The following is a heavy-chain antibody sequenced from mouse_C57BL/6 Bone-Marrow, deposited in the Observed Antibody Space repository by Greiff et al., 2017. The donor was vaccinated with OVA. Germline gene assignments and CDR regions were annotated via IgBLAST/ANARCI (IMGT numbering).Heavy chain of an antibody. D-gene: IGHD1-1*01. Sequence: VQLQQSGPGLVQPSQRLSITCTVSGFSLTSYGVHWVRQSPGKGLEWLGVIWSGGSTDYNAAFISRLSISKDNSKSQVFFKMNSLQADDTAIYYCARFSYGSSYYYFGYWGQGATLTVSS. V-gene: IGHV2-2*01. CDR3: ARFSYGSSYYYFGY. J-gene: IGHJ2*01. CDR2: IWSGGST. CDR1: GFSLTSYG.